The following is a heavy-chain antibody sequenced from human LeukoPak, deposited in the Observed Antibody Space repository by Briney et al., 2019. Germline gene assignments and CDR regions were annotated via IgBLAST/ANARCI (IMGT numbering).Heavy chain of an antibody. J-gene: IGHJ6*03. D-gene: IGHD4-11*01. Sequence: GGSLRLSCAASGFTFDDYGMSWVRQAPGKGLEWVSGINWNGGSTGYADSVKGRFTISRDNAKNSLYLQMNSLRAEDTALYYCARSCRYYSTSNYYYYYMDVWGKGTTVTVSS. CDR2: INWNGGST. V-gene: IGHV3-20*04. CDR3: ARSCRYYSTSNYYYYYMDV. CDR1: GFTFDDYG.